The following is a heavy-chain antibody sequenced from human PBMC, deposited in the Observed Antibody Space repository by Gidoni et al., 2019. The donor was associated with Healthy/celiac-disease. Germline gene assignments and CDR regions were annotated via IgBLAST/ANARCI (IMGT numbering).Heavy chain of an antibody. CDR3: ARYAQPYYYFDY. J-gene: IGHJ4*02. V-gene: IGHV4-59*01. CDR2: IYYSGST. CDR1: GGSISSYY. Sequence: QVQLQESGPGLVKPSETLSLTCPVSGGSISSYYWSWIRQPPGKGLEWIGYIYYSGSTNYNPSLKSRVTISVDTSKNQFSLKLSSVTAADTAVYYCARYAQPYYYFDYWGQGTLVTVSS. D-gene: IGHD1-26*01.